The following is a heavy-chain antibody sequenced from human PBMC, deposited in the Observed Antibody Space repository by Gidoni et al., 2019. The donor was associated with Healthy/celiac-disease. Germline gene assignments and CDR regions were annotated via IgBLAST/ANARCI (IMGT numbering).Heavy chain of an antibody. Sequence: QLQLQESGPGLVKPSETLSLPCTLSGCSISRRSYYWGWIRQPPGKGLEWIGSIYYSGSTYYNPSLKSRVTISVDTSKNQFSLKLSSVTAADTAVYYCARQRRGLDRLTVFNYWGQGTLVTVSS. J-gene: IGHJ4*02. D-gene: IGHD3-9*01. CDR2: IYYSGST. CDR3: ARQRRGLDRLTVFNY. CDR1: GCSISRRSYY. V-gene: IGHV4-39*01.